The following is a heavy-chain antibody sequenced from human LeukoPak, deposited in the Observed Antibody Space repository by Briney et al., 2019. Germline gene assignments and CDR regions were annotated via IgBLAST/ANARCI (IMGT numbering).Heavy chain of an antibody. CDR1: GNSFTIYW. Sequence: GESMKTSRKASGNSFTIYWIGWVRQMPGKGLEWMGIIYPGDSDTRYSPSFQGQVTMSADKSISTAYLQWSSLKASDTAIYYCARRRIVGSGWYDGAFDTWGRETMVTVSS. D-gene: IGHD6-19*01. CDR2: IYPGDSDT. V-gene: IGHV5-51*01. CDR3: ARRRIVGSGWYDGAFDT. J-gene: IGHJ3*02.